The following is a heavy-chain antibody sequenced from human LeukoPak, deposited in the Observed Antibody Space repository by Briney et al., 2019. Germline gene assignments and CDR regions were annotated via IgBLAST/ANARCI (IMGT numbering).Heavy chain of an antibody. V-gene: IGHV1-46*01. CDR3: AAIGRGDRDS. CDR2: INPSGGST. CDR1: GYTFTTYA. D-gene: IGHD3-10*01. J-gene: IGHJ4*02. Sequence: ASVKVSCKASGYTFTTYAINWVRQAPGQGLEWMGIINPSGGSTSYAQKFQGRVTMTRDTSTSTVYMELSSLRSEDTAVYYCAAIGRGDRDSWGQGTLVTVSS.